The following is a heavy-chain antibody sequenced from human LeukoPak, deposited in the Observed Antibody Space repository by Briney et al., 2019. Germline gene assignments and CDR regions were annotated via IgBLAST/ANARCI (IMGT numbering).Heavy chain of an antibody. V-gene: IGHV3-33*01. J-gene: IGHJ6*02. CDR2: IXYDGSNK. CDR1: XFXXXXXX. D-gene: IGHD6-13*01. Sequence: GXXXLXXXAXXFXXXXXXXXXVXQAPGKGXEXVXVIXYDGSNKYYADSVKGRFTISRDNSKNTLYLQMNSLRAEDTAVYYCAREWAYSSSWFGGNYYYGMDVWGQGTTVTVSS. CDR3: AREWAYSSSWFGGNYYYGMDV.